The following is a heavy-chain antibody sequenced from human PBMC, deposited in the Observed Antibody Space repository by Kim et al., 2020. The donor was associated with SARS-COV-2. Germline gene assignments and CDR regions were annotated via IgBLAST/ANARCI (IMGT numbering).Heavy chain of an antibody. V-gene: IGHV3-23*01. CDR2: GGT. Sequence: GGTDYADSVKGRFTISTDNSKNTLYLQMNSLRAEDTAVYYCATRHGTYVYWGQGTLVTVSS. J-gene: IGHJ4*02. D-gene: IGHD3-10*02. CDR3: ATRHGTYVY.